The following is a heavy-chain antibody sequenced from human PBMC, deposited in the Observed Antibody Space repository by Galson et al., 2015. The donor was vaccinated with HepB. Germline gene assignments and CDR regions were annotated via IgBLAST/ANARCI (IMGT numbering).Heavy chain of an antibody. J-gene: IGHJ5*02. CDR1: GYSFTSYW. CDR3: ARHLTLFFRGELSSTVRLDNWFDP. CDR2: IDPSDSYT. D-gene: IGHD1-26*01. Sequence: QSGAEVKKPGESLRISCKGSGYSFTSYWISWVRQMPGKGLEWMGRIDPSDSYTNYSPSFQGHVTISADKSISTAYLQWSSLKASDTAMYYCARHLTLFFRGELSSTVRLDNWFDPWGQGTLVTVSS. V-gene: IGHV5-10-1*01.